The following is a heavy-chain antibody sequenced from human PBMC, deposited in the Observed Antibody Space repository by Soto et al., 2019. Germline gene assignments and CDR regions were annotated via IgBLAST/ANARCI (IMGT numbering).Heavy chain of an antibody. CDR2: ISYDGSNK. CDR1: GFTFSSYA. V-gene: IGHV3-30-3*01. CDR3: AREEGKSYYYYGMDV. J-gene: IGHJ6*02. Sequence: QVQLVESGGGVVQPGRSLRLSYAASGFTFSSYAMHWVRQAPGKGLEWVAVISYDGSNKYYADSVKGRFTISRDNSKNTLYLQMNSLRAEDTAVYYCAREEGKSYYYYGMDVWGQGTTVTVSS.